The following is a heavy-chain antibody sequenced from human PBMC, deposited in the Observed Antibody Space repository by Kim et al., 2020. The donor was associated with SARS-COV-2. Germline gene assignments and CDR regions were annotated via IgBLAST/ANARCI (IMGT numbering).Heavy chain of an antibody. J-gene: IGHJ4*02. CDR1: GISFATYE. D-gene: IGHD1-26*01. V-gene: IGHV3-48*03. CDR2: ISSSGTTI. Sequence: GGSLRLSCVASGISFATYEMNWVRQAPGKGLEWISYISSSGTTIYYADSVKCRFTISRDNAKNSLFLQMSTLSADDTAVYHCARERGGYDYWGQGTLVP. CDR3: ARERGGYDY.